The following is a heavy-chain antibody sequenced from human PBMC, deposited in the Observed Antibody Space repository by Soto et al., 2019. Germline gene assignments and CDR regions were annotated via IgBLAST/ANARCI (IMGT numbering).Heavy chain of an antibody. V-gene: IGHV1-18*01. CDR3: ARVVPGVEAWFDP. D-gene: IGHD2-2*01. Sequence: QVQMVQSGAEVKKPGASVKVSCRASGYTFTNFGVTWVRRAPGQGLEWMGWISAYTDTPNHAQKFQGRVTMTIDTPASTAYMDLRSLPSDDTAVYYCARVVPGVEAWFDPWGQGTLVTVSS. CDR2: ISAYTDTP. J-gene: IGHJ5*02. CDR1: GYTFTNFG.